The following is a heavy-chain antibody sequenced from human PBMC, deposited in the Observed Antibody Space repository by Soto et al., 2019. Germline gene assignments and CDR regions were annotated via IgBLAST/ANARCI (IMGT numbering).Heavy chain of an antibody. V-gene: IGHV4-4*07. Sequence: SETLSLTCSVSGASISGFYWSWIRKSAGKGLEWIGRISATGTTDYNPSLRSRVMMSVDTSPKQFSLKLRSATAADTALYYCVRDGTKTLRDWFDPWGQGISVTVS. D-gene: IGHD1-1*01. CDR1: GASISGFY. CDR2: ISATGTT. J-gene: IGHJ5*02. CDR3: VRDGTKTLRDWFDP.